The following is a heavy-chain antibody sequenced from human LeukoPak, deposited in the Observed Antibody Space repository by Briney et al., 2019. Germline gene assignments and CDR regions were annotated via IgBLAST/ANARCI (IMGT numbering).Heavy chain of an antibody. CDR1: GFTSSSYA. CDR2: ISYDGSNK. V-gene: IGHV3-30-3*01. Sequence: QAGGSLRLSCAASGFTSSSYAMHWVRQAPGKGLEWVAVISYDGSNKYYADSVKGRFTISRDNSKNTLYLQMNSLRAEDTAVYYCARDLPHSWGVFDYWGQGTLVTVSS. J-gene: IGHJ4*02. CDR3: ARDLPHSWGVFDY. D-gene: IGHD3-16*01.